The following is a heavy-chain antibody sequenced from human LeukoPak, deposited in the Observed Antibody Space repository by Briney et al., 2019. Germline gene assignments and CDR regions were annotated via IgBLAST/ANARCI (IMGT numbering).Heavy chain of an antibody. CDR3: AIGRPGIVGAGESFHYMDV. Sequence: ASVKVSCKASGCTFTSYDIDWVRQATGQGLEWMGWMNPNSGNTGYAQKFQGRVTITRNTSISTAYMELSSLRSEDTAVYYCAIGRPGIVGAGESFHYMDVWGKGTTVTVSS. D-gene: IGHD1-26*01. CDR2: MNPNSGNT. V-gene: IGHV1-8*03. J-gene: IGHJ6*03. CDR1: GCTFTSYD.